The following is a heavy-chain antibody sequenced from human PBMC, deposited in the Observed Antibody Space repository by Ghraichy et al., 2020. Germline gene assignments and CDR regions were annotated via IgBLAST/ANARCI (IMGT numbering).Heavy chain of an antibody. CDR3: ARDLTTLTTYIDAFDI. J-gene: IGHJ3*02. CDR1: GYTFTSYF. Sequence: ASVKVSCKASGYTFTSYFMHWVRQAPGQGLEWMGLINPSGGSTTNEQKFQGRVTMTRDTSTSTVYMELSSLRSEDTAVFYCARDLTTLTTYIDAFDIWGQGTMVTVSS. D-gene: IGHD4-11*01. CDR2: INPSGGST. V-gene: IGHV1-46*03.